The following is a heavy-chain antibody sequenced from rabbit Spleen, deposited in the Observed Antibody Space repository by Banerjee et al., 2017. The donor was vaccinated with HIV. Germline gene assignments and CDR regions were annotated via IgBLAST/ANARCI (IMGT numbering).Heavy chain of an antibody. J-gene: IGHJ6*01. CDR2: IYAGSSDST. CDR3: ARDAGTSFSTYGMDL. CDR1: GFSFNSGYD. D-gene: IGHD8-1*01. V-gene: IGHV1S45*01. Sequence: QEQLVESGGGLVKPGASLTLTCKASGFSFNSGYDMCWVRQAPGKGLEWIACIYAGSSDSTYSATWAKGRFTLSKTSSTTVTLRMTSLTAADTATYFCARDAGTSFSTYGMDLWGPGTLVTVS.